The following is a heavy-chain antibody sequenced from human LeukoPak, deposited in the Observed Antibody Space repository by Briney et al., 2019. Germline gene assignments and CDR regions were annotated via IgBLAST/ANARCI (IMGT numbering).Heavy chain of an antibody. CDR3: ARDSLLLAAAADGVDY. D-gene: IGHD6-13*01. V-gene: IGHV1-18*01. CDR1: GYTFTSYG. Sequence: GASVQVSCKASGYTFTSYGISWVRQAPGQGLEWMGWISAYNGNTDYAQKLQGRVTMTTDTSTSTAYMELRSLRSDDTAVYYCARDSLLLAAAADGVDYWGQGTLVTVSS. J-gene: IGHJ4*02. CDR2: ISAYNGNT.